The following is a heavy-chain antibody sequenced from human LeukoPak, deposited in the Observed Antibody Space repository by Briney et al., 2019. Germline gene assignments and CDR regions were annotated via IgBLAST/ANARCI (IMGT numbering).Heavy chain of an antibody. V-gene: IGHV3-7*03. D-gene: IGHD3-3*01. J-gene: IGHJ4*02. CDR2: IKEDGSLK. CDR3: ARDVLGRSGEQLDY. CDR1: GFTFSNYA. Sequence: GGSLRLSCAASGFTFSNYAMHWVRQAPGKGLEWVANIKEDGSLKYYVDSVKGRFTISRDNAKNSLYLQMSSLRVEDTAVYYCARDVLGRSGEQLDYWGQGTLVTVSS.